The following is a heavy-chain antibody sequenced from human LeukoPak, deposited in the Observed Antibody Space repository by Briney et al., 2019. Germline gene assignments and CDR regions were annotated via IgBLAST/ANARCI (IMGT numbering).Heavy chain of an antibody. CDR3: AKTHYYDSSGVPGDY. CDR2: ISWNSGSI. V-gene: IGHV3-9*01. Sequence: PGRSLRLSCAASGFTFDDYTMHWVRQAPGKGLEWVSGISWNSGSIGYADSVKGRFTISRDNSKNTLYLQMSSLRAEDTAVYYCAKTHYYDSSGVPGDYWGQGTLVTVSS. CDR1: GFTFDDYT. J-gene: IGHJ4*02. D-gene: IGHD3-22*01.